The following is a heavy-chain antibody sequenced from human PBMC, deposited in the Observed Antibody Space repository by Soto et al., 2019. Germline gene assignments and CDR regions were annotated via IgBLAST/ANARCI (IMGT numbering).Heavy chain of an antibody. CDR1: GGTFSSYA. V-gene: IGHV1-69*13. CDR3: ARSYYYGSGSYYNYYYHGMDV. J-gene: IGHJ6*02. CDR2: IIPIFGTA. D-gene: IGHD3-10*01. Sequence: ASVKVSCKASGGTFSSYAISWVRQAPGQGLEWMGGIIPIFGTANYAQKFQGRVTITADESTSTAYMELSSLRSEDTAVYYCARSYYYGSGSYYNYYYHGMDVWGQGTTVTVSS.